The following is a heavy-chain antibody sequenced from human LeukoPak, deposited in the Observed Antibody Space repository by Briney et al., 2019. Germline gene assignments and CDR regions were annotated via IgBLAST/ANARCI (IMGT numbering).Heavy chain of an antibody. CDR1: GFTFSSYA. D-gene: IGHD3-10*01. CDR2: ISGSGGST. CDR3: AKDPTTYYYGSGSPDY. V-gene: IGHV3-23*01. Sequence: PGGSLRLSCAASGFTFSSYAMSWVRQAPGKGLEWVSAISGSGGSTYYADSAKGRFTISRDNSKNTLYLQMNSLRAEDTAVYYCAKDPTTYYYGSGSPDYWGQGTLVTVSS. J-gene: IGHJ4*02.